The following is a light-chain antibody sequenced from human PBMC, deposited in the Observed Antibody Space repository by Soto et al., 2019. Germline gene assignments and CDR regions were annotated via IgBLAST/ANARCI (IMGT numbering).Light chain of an antibody. CDR2: DAS. J-gene: IGKJ1*01. CDR1: QSVSSSY. Sequence: EIVLTQSPGTLSLSPGERATLSCRASQSVSSSYLAWYQQKPGQAPRLLIYDASSRATGIPDRFSGSGSVTDFTLTISGLEPEDFAVYFCQQYGSSPQTFGQGTKVEIK. CDR3: QQYGSSPQT. V-gene: IGKV3-20*01.